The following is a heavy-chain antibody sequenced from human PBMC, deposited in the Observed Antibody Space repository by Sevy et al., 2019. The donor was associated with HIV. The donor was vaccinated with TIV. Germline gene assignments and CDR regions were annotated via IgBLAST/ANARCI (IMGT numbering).Heavy chain of an antibody. Sequence: ASVKVSCKASGYTFNNSDINWVRQATGQGLEWLGWMNPNSGNTVYAQKFQGRVTITRDTSISTAYMELSSLRSEDSAVYYCARAEYYYGMDVWGQGTMVTVSS. CDR3: ARAEYYYGMDV. J-gene: IGHJ6*02. CDR2: MNPNSGNT. CDR1: GYTFNNSD. V-gene: IGHV1-8*03.